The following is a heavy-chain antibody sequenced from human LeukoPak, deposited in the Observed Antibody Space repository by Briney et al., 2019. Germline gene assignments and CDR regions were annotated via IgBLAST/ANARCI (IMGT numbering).Heavy chain of an antibody. CDR1: GGTFSSYA. V-gene: IGHV1-69*06. CDR3: ATLLGTFRGDMLTVDV. Sequence: GASVKVSCKASGGTFSSYAISWVRQAPGQGLEWMGGIIPIFGTANYAQKFQGRVTITADKSTSTAYMELSSLRSEDTAVYYCATLLGTFRGDMLTVDVWGQGTTVTVSS. CDR2: IIPIFGTA. D-gene: IGHD3-16*01. J-gene: IGHJ6*02.